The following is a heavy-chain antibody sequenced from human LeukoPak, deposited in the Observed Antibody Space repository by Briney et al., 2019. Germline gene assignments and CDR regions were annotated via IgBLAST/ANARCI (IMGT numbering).Heavy chain of an antibody. Sequence: GGSLRLSCAVSGFTFRKYAMSWVPQAPGEGLEWVSNISGGGGSTYNADSVKGRFTIPRDNSKNTLYLQMNSLRAEDTALYYCAGTRSGTPAGYWGQGTLVTVSS. CDR1: GFTFRKYA. V-gene: IGHV3-23*01. D-gene: IGHD3-10*01. CDR2: ISGGGGST. J-gene: IGHJ4*02. CDR3: AGTRSGTPAGY.